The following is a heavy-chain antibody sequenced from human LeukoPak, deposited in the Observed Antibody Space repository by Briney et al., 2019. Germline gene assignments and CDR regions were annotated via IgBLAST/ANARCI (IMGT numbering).Heavy chain of an antibody. D-gene: IGHD5-18*01. CDR1: GFTFSHYS. V-gene: IGHV3-21*04. Sequence: GESLRLSCAASGFTFSHYSMNWVRQAPGKGLEWVSSISSGGSYIHYAASVKGRFTISRDNSKNTLYLQMNSLRPQDTAVYFCANGGLWLPTRTDWGQGTLVTVSS. CDR2: ISSGGSYI. CDR3: ANGGLWLPTRTD. J-gene: IGHJ4*02.